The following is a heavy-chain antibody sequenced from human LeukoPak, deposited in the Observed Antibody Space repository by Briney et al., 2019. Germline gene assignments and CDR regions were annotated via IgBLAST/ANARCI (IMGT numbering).Heavy chain of an antibody. J-gene: IGHJ4*02. V-gene: IGHV3-7*01. CDR1: GFTFSSYW. CDR3: ARDDIGYCSSTSCEETRTYYFDY. CDR2: IKQDGSEK. D-gene: IGHD2-2*01. Sequence: PGGSLRLSCAASGFTFSSYWMSWVRQAPGKGLEWVANIKQDGSEKYYVDSVKGRFTISRDNAKNSLYLQMNSLRAEDTAVYYCARDDIGYCSSTSCEETRTYYFDYWGQGTLVTVSS.